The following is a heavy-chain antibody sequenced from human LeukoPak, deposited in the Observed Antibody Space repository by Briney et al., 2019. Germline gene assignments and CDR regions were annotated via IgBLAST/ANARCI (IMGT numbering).Heavy chain of an antibody. CDR2: INTNTGNP. D-gene: IGHD6-13*01. CDR3: ARALISIAAAVNNWFDP. Sequence: ASVKVSCKASGYTFTSYAMNWVRQAPGQGLEWMGWINTNTGNPTYAQGFTGRFVFSLDTSVSTAYLQISSLKAEDTAVYYCARALISIAAAVNNWFDPWGQGTLVTVSS. V-gene: IGHV7-4-1*02. CDR1: GYTFTSYA. J-gene: IGHJ5*02.